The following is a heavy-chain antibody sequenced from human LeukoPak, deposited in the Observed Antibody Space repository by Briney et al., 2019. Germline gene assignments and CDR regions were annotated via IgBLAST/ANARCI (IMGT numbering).Heavy chain of an antibody. D-gene: IGHD6-13*01. CDR2: IYYSGST. Sequence: SETLSLTCTVSGGSISRYYWSWIRQPPGKGLEWIGYIYYSGSTNYNPSLKSRVTISVDTSKNQFSLKLSSVTAADTAVYYCARATEAHSWRTRYYDYYMDVWGKGTTVTVS. CDR1: GGSISRYY. V-gene: IGHV4-59*01. CDR3: ARATEAHSWRTRYYDYYMDV. J-gene: IGHJ6*03.